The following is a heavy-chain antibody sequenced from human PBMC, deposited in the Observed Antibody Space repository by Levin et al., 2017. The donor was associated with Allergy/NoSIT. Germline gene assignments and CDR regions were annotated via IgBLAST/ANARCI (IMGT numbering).Heavy chain of an antibody. CDR2: MYYSGST. J-gene: IGHJ4*02. D-gene: IGHD6-13*01. Sequence: SETPSLTCTVSGGSISSYYYSWIRQPPGKGLEWIGYMYYSGSTNYNPSLKSRVTISVDTSKNQFSLKLMSVTAADTAVYYCARATRSSLIHYFDHWGQGTLVTVSS. CDR1: GGSISSYY. V-gene: IGHV4-59*01. CDR3: ARATRSSLIHYFDH.